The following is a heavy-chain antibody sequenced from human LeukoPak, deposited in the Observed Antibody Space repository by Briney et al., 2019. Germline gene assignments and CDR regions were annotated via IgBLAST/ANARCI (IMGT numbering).Heavy chain of an antibody. Sequence: ASVKVSCKASGGTFSSYAISWVRQAPGQGLEWMGRIIPIIGTANYAQKFQGRVTITADKSTSTAYMELSSLRSEDTAVYYCARDNPDSSGWYQIDYWGQGTLVTVSS. CDR2: IIPIIGTA. J-gene: IGHJ4*02. CDR3: ARDNPDSSGWYQIDY. CDR1: GGTFSSYA. V-gene: IGHV1-69*04. D-gene: IGHD6-19*01.